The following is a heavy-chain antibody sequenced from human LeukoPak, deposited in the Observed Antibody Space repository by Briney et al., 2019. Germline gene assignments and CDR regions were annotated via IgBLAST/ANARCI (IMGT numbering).Heavy chain of an antibody. CDR1: GYTFTGYY. CDR3: ARDLMTLVRGVHYGMDV. V-gene: IGHV1-2*02. D-gene: IGHD3-10*01. J-gene: IGHJ6*02. Sequence: GASVKVSCKASGYTFTGYYVHWVRQAPGEGLEWMGWINPNSGGTNYAQKFQGRVTMTRDTSISTAYMELSRLRSDDTAVYYCARDLMTLVRGVHYGMDVWGQGTTVTVSS. CDR2: INPNSGGT.